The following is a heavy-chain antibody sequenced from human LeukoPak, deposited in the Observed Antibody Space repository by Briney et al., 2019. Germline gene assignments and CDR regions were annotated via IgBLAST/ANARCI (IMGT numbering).Heavy chain of an antibody. CDR2: INHSGST. CDR1: GGSFSGYY. D-gene: IGHD1-26*01. CDR3: AGPVGATTQIDY. Sequence: SETLSLTCAVYGGSFSGYYWSWIRQPPGKGLEWIGEINHSGSTNYNPSLKSRVTISVDTSKNQFSLKLSSVTAADTAVYYCAGPVGATTQIDYWGQGTLVTVSS. V-gene: IGHV4-34*01. J-gene: IGHJ4*02.